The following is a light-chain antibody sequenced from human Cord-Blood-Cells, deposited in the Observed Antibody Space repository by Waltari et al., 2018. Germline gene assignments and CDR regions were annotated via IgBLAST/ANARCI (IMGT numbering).Light chain of an antibody. CDR3: SSYTSSSTLVV. CDR1: SHDVGGYNH. Sequence: SALPQPAHVYGSCGQSITISCSGTSHDVGGYNHVYWYQQPPGKAPKLMIYDDSNGPSGVSNRFSGSKSGNTASLTISGLQAEDEADYYCSSYTSSSTLVVFGGGTKLTVL. CDR2: DDS. V-gene: IGLV2-14*01. J-gene: IGLJ2*01.